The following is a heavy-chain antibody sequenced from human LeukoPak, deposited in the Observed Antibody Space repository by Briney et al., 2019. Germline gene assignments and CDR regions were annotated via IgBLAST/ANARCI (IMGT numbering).Heavy chain of an antibody. CDR2: ISGSGGST. V-gene: IGHV3-23*01. CDR3: AKVAGYCSSTSCSKYRYYFDY. Sequence: GGSLRLSCAASGLPFSSYAMSWGRRAPGKGVGWVYAISGSGGSTYYADSVKGRLTISGDNSKNTLYLQINSLRAEDTAVYYCAKVAGYCSSTSCSKYRYYFDYWGQGTLVTVSS. CDR1: GLPFSSYA. D-gene: IGHD2-2*01. J-gene: IGHJ4*02.